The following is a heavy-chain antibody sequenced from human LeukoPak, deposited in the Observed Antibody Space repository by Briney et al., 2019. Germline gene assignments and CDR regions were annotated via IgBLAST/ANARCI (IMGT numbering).Heavy chain of an antibody. V-gene: IGHV3-48*01. CDR1: GFTFSSFT. CDR2: ISSSSTAI. CDR3: ASGGFYSNSNFDY. Sequence: GGSLRLSCAASGFTFSSFTMNWVRQAPGKGLEWISYISSSSTAIYYANSVKGRFTISRDNSKNTLYLQMNSLRAEDTAVYYCASGGFYSNSNFDYWGQGTLVTVSS. J-gene: IGHJ4*02. D-gene: IGHD4-4*01.